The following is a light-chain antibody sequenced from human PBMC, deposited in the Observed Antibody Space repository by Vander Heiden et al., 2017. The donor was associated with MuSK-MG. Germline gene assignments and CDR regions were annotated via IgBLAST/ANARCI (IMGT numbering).Light chain of an antibody. CDR3: QQYGTF. Sequence: EIVLTQSPGTLSVSPGERATLSCRASQSVGSKYLAWYQQKPGQAPRLLIHGASSRATGIPDRVSGSGSGTDFTLTISTLEPEDFAVYYCQQYGTFFGGGTKVEIK. J-gene: IGKJ4*01. CDR1: QSVGSKY. V-gene: IGKV3-20*01. CDR2: GAS.